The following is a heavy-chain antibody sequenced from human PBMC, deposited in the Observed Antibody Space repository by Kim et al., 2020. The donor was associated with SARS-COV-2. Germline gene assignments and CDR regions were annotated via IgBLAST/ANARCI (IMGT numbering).Heavy chain of an antibody. CDR3: ARDHRNSSGYYSFDY. D-gene: IGHD3-22*01. V-gene: IGHV1-3*01. CDR2: INGGNGYT. J-gene: IGHJ4*02. CDR1: GYTFNTYA. Sequence: ASVKVSCKASGYTFNTYALHWVRQAPGQRLDWMGWINGGNGYTEYSQKFQGRVTFTKDTPAKTAYMELSNLRSEDTAVYYCARDHRNSSGYYSFDYWGQGTLVTVSS.